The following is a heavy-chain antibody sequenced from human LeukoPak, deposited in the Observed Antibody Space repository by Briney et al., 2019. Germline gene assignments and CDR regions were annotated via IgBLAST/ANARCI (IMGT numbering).Heavy chain of an antibody. CDR1: GYSFTGHY. D-gene: IGHD1-26*01. V-gene: IGHV1-2*02. J-gene: IGHJ3*02. CDR2: INPNSGGT. Sequence: ASVKVSCKXSGYSFTGHYVHWVRQAPGQGLEWMGRINPNSGGTNYSQKFQGRATVTRDTSISTAYMELSGLRHDDTAVYYCARDREVGSTDDAFDIWGQGTMVTVSS. CDR3: ARDREVGSTDDAFDI.